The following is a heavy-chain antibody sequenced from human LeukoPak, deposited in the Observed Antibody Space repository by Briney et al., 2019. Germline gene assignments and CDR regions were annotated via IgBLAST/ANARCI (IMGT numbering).Heavy chain of an antibody. CDR2: FDPEDGET. D-gene: IGHD6-13*01. Sequence: GASVKVSCKVSGYTLTELSMHWVRQAPGKGLEWMGGFDPEDGETIYAQEFQGRVTMTEDTSTDTAYMELSSLRSEDTAVYYCATDEQGLFYFDYWGQGTLVTVSS. V-gene: IGHV1-24*01. CDR1: GYTLTELS. CDR3: ATDEQGLFYFDY. J-gene: IGHJ4*02.